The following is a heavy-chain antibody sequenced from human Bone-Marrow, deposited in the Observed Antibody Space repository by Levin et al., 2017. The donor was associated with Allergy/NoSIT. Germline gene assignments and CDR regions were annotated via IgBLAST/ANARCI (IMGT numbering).Heavy chain of an antibody. J-gene: IGHJ6*03. D-gene: IGHD6-19*01. Sequence: GESLKISCKDPAFTLSTYAVNWVRQVPGQGLEWMGWINVNTGSPTYAQGFTGRFVFSLDTLVSTAYLRINRLRSEDTAIYYCARGAVAVPGNYYHMDVWGKGTMVTVSS. CDR3: ARGAVAVPGNYYHMDV. CDR1: AFTLSTYA. V-gene: IGHV7-4-1*02. CDR2: INVNTGSP.